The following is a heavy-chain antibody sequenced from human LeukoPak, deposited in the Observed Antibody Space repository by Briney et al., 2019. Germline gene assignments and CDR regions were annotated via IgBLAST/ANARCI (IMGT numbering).Heavy chain of an antibody. Sequence: GGSLRLSCAASGFTFSSYSMNWVRQAPGKGLEWVSSISSSSSYIYYADSVKGRFTISRDNAKNSLYLQMNSLRAEDTAVYYCAKDRSSGWYDKYFQHWGQGTLVTVSS. D-gene: IGHD6-19*01. J-gene: IGHJ1*01. CDR1: GFTFSSYS. CDR2: ISSSSSYI. V-gene: IGHV3-21*04. CDR3: AKDRSSGWYDKYFQH.